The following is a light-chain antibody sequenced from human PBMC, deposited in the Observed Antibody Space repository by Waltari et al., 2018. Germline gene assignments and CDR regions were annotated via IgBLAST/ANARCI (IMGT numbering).Light chain of an antibody. CDR1: NSNIWAFQ. CDR2: GRS. V-gene: IGLV1-40*02. CDR3: KSYDNILHGCV. J-gene: IGLJ1*01. Sequence: QSVLTQPPSVSGAPGQRVTISCIGTNSNIWAFQVHWYPKSPGAAPKLLIYGRSNRPAGVPDRFSGSKSDTSASLVITGRQVEDEGYFYCKSYDNILHGCVFGTGTKVIV.